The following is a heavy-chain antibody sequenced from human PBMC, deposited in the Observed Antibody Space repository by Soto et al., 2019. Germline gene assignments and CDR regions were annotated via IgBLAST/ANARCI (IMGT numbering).Heavy chain of an antibody. D-gene: IGHD1-26*01. CDR2: INAGNGNT. CDR1: GYTFTSYA. V-gene: IGHV1-3*01. J-gene: IGHJ4*02. Sequence: QVQLVQSGAEVKKPGASVKVSCKASGYTFTSYAMHWVRQDPGQRLEWMGWINAGNGNTKYSQKFQGRFTITRDTSASTAYMELSSLRSEDTAVYYCARGLGLYYFDYWGQGTLVTVSS. CDR3: ARGLGLYYFDY.